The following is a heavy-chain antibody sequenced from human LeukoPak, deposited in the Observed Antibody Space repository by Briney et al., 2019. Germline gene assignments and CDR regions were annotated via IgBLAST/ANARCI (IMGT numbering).Heavy chain of an antibody. J-gene: IGHJ4*02. V-gene: IGHV4-59*08. D-gene: IGHD3-22*01. CDR2: LSYSGSI. CDR1: GDSISNHY. CDR3: ATRMHYDSSGYYSSYFDY. Sequence: SVTLSLTCTVSGDSISNHYWSWIRQPPGKGLEWIGYLSYSGSIDYNPSLKSRVTISVDTSKNQFSLKLSSVTAADTAVYYCATRMHYDSSGYYSSYFDYWGQGTLVTVSS.